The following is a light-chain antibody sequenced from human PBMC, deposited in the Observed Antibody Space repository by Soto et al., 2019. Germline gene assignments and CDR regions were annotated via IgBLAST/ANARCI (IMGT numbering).Light chain of an antibody. Sequence: EIVMTQSPATLSVSPGERATLSCRASQSVSSNLAWYQQKPGQVPRLLIYGASTRATGIPARFSGSGSVTEFTLNISSLQSEDFAVYYCQQYNNWPFTFGPGTKVDIK. CDR3: QQYNNWPFT. CDR1: QSVSSN. CDR2: GAS. J-gene: IGKJ3*01. V-gene: IGKV3D-15*01.